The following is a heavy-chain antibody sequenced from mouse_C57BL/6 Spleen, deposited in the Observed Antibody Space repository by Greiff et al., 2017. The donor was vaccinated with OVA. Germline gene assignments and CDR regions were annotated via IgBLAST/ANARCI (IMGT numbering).Heavy chain of an antibody. J-gene: IGHJ2*01. V-gene: IGHV1-81*01. Sequence: QVQLQQSGAELARPGASVKLSCKASGYTFTSYGISWVKQRTGQGLEWIGEIYPRSGNTYYNEKFKGKATLTADKSSSTAYMELRSLTSEDSAVYFCARSGGSSHVFDYWGQGTTLTVSS. D-gene: IGHD1-1*01. CDR1: GYTFTSYG. CDR2: IYPRSGNT. CDR3: ARSGGSSHVFDY.